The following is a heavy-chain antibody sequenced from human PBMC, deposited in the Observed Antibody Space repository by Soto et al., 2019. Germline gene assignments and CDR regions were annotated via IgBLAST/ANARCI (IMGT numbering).Heavy chain of an antibody. CDR3: ARGRLDIVLVPAAEYYYYYGMDV. CDR1: GGSIRSSNW. Sequence: QVQLQESGPGLVKPSGTLSLTCAVSGGSIRSSNWWSWVRQPPGKGLEWIGETYHSGSTNYTPSLKSRVTISVDKSKNQFSLKLSSVTAADTAVYYCARGRLDIVLVPAAEYYYYYGMDVWGQGTTVTVSS. J-gene: IGHJ6*02. CDR2: TYHSGST. V-gene: IGHV4-4*02. D-gene: IGHD2-2*03.